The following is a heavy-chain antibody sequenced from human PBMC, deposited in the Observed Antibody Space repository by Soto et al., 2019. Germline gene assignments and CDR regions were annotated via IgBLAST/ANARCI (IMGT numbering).Heavy chain of an antibody. CDR3: ARAIPAGYGHTALDH. J-gene: IGHJ5*02. CDR2: IIPILGIA. Sequence: GASVKVSCKASGGTFSSYTISWVRQAPGQGLEWMGRIIPILGIANYAQKFQGRVTITADKSTSTAYMELSSLRSEDTAVYYCARAIPAGYGHTALDHWGQGTLVTVSS. D-gene: IGHD5-18*01. CDR1: GGTFSSYT. V-gene: IGHV1-69*02.